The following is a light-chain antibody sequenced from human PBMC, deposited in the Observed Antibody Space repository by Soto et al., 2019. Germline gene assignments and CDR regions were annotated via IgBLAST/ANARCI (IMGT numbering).Light chain of an antibody. Sequence: EIVLTPSPGTLSVSPVERATLSCRASQSISSNLAWYQQRPGQAPRLLIYGASGRASGVPARFSGSGSGTEFTLTISRLQSEDSAVYYCQQFNNWPTFGQGTKVDIK. CDR3: QQFNNWPT. V-gene: IGKV3-15*01. CDR2: GAS. J-gene: IGKJ1*01. CDR1: QSISSN.